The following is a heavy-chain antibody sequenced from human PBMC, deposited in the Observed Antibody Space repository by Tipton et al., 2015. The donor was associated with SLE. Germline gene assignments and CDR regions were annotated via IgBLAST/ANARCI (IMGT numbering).Heavy chain of an antibody. CDR2: IHYSGST. V-gene: IGHV4-38-2*02. CDR3: ARAPSFMVRRFTVYHFDS. J-gene: IGHJ4*02. Sequence: GLVKPSETLSLTCSVSGYSISSGYFWGWVRQPPGKGLEWIGYIHYSGSTNYNPSLKSRVIISADTSKSRFSLKVTSVTAADTAVYYCARAPSFMVRRFTVYHFDSWGQGTRVTVSS. D-gene: IGHD3-10*01. CDR1: GYSISSGYF.